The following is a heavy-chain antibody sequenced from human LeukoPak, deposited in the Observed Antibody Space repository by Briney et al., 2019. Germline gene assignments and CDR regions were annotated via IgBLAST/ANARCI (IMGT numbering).Heavy chain of an antibody. CDR1: GESFSDYY. Sequence: SETLSLTCAVYGESFSDYYWGWIRQPPGKGLEFIGSIYYSGSTYYNPSLKSRVTISVDTSKNQFSLKLSSVTAADTAVYYCARDGRGLGFYYYYMDVWGKGTTVTVSS. V-gene: IGHV4-34*01. D-gene: IGHD2-8*01. J-gene: IGHJ6*03. CDR3: ARDGRGLGFYYYYMDV. CDR2: IYYSGST.